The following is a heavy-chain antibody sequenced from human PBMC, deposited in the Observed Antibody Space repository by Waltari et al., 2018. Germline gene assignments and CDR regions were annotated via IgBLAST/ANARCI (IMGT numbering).Heavy chain of an antibody. V-gene: IGHV4-59*01. D-gene: IGHD2-21*02. CDR1: GGSISGFY. CDR2: IYYTGST. Sequence: GQLQESGPSLLKPSETLSLICTVSGGSISGFYWSWVRQPPGKGLDWICYIYYTGSTNFNPALKSRVTMSVDTSKNQFSLKLSSVTAADTACYYCARGGGGDWEWFDPWGQGTLVTVSS. CDR3: ARGGGGDWEWFDP. J-gene: IGHJ5*02.